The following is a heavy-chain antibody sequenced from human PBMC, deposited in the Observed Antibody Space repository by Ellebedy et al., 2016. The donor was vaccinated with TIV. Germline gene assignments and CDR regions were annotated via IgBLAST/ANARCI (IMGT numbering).Heavy chain of an antibody. D-gene: IGHD2-2*01. Sequence: ASVKVSCXASGYTFTGYYMHWVRQAPGQGLEWMGWINPNSGGTNYAQKFQGRVTMTRDTSISTAYMELRSLRSDDTAVYYCARDGKGRYCSSTSCYEATPGYYMDVWGKGTTVTVSS. CDR3: ARDGKGRYCSSTSCYEATPGYYMDV. CDR1: GYTFTGYY. J-gene: IGHJ6*03. CDR2: INPNSGGT. V-gene: IGHV1-2*02.